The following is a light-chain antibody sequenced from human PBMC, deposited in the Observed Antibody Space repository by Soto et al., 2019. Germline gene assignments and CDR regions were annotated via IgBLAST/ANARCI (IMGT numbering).Light chain of an antibody. CDR2: DVS. V-gene: IGLV2-14*03. Sequence: QSALTQPASVSGSPGQSITISCTGTSSDIGGYNYVSWYQQHPGKAPKLMIYDVSNRPSGVSNRFSGSKSGNTASLTISGLQAEDEADYFCSSYASGSARVFGGVTKLTVL. CDR1: SSDIGGYNY. CDR3: SSYASGSARV. J-gene: IGLJ3*02.